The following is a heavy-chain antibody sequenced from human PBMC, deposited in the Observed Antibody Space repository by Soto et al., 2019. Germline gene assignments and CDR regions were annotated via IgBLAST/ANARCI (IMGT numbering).Heavy chain of an antibody. Sequence: ASLKVSCKASGYTVTSYYMHWVRQAPGQGLEWMGIINPSGGSTSYAQKFQGRVTMTRDTSTSTVYMELSSLRSEETAVYYCARVGYYDFWSGYRGQTFYYYYYGMDVWGKGTTVTVSS. CDR3: ARVGYYDFWSGYRGQTFYYYYYGMDV. V-gene: IGHV1-46*01. J-gene: IGHJ6*04. CDR2: INPSGGST. D-gene: IGHD3-3*01. CDR1: GYTVTSYY.